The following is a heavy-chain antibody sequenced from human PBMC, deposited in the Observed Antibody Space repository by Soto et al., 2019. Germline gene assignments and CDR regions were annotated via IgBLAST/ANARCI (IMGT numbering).Heavy chain of an antibody. CDR2: IYWDDDK. Sequence: SGPTLVNPTQTLTLTCTFSAFSLSTGGVGVGWIRQPPGKALEWLALIYWDDDKRYSPSLKSRLTITKDTSKNQVVLTKTNTDPVDTATYFCAHRPIAAAVSYYFDYWGQGTLVTVSS. D-gene: IGHD6-13*01. V-gene: IGHV2-5*02. CDR3: AHRPIAAAVSYYFDY. CDR1: AFSLSTGGVG. J-gene: IGHJ4*02.